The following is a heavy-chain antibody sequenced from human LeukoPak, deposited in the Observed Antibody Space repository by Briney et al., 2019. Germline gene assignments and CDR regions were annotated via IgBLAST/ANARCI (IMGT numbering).Heavy chain of an antibody. CDR3: ARGLRDYGDCESFGCWFDP. V-gene: IGHV4-34*01. CDR1: GGSFSGYY. Sequence: SETLSLTCAVYGGSFSGYYWSWIRQPPGKGLEWIGEINHSGSTNYNPSLKSRVTISVDTSKNQFSLKLSSVTAADTAVYYCARGLRDYGDCESFGCWFDPWGQGTLVTVSS. CDR2: INHSGST. J-gene: IGHJ5*02. D-gene: IGHD4-17*01.